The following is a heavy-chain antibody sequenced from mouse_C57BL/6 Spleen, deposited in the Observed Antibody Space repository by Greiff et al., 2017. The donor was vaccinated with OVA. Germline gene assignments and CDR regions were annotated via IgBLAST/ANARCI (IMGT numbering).Heavy chain of an antibody. CDR2: IDPSDSET. V-gene: IGHV1-52*01. D-gene: IGHD2-4*01. CDR3: ARDYDGYFDV. Sequence: QVQLKQPGAELVRPGSSVKLSCKASGYTFTSYWMHWVKQRPIQGLEWIGNIDPSDSETHYNQKFKDKATLTVDKSSSTAYMQLSSLTSEDSAVYYCARDYDGYFDVWGTGTTVTVSS. J-gene: IGHJ1*03. CDR1: GYTFTSYW.